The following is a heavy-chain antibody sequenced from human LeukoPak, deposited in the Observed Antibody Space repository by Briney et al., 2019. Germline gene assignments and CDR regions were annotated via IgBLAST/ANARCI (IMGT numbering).Heavy chain of an antibody. CDR3: AKGWFGESLYYYYMDV. Sequence: PGGSLRLSSATSGFTFSSYAMSWVRQAPGKGLEWVSAISGGGVSTYYTDSVKGRFTISRDNSKNTLYLQMHSLRADDTAVYYCAKGWFGESLYYYYMDVWGKGTTVTVSS. CDR2: ISGGGVST. D-gene: IGHD3-10*01. V-gene: IGHV3-23*01. J-gene: IGHJ6*03. CDR1: GFTFSSYA.